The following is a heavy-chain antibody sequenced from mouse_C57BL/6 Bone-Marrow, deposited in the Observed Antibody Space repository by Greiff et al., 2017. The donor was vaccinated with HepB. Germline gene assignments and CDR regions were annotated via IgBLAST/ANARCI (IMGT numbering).Heavy chain of an antibody. CDR2: INPNNGGT. Sequence: VQLQQSGPELVKPGASVKISCKASGYTFTDYYMNWVKQSHGKSLEWIGDINPNNGGTSYNQKFKGKATLTVDKSSSTAYMELRSLTSEDSAVYYCARHYYGSRRWYFDVWGTGTTVTVSS. J-gene: IGHJ1*03. D-gene: IGHD1-1*01. V-gene: IGHV1-26*01. CDR1: GYTFTDYY. CDR3: ARHYYGSRRWYFDV.